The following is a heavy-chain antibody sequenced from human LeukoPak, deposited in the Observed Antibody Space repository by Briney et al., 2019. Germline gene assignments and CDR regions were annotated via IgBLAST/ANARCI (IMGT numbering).Heavy chain of an antibody. J-gene: IGHJ4*02. Sequence: SQTLSLTCAVSGGSISSGGYSWSWIRQPPGKGLEWIGYIYHSGSTHYNPSLKSRVTISVDTSKNQFSLKLSSVTAADTAVYYCARARYSSSWACDYWGQGTLVTVSS. D-gene: IGHD6-13*01. CDR1: GGSISSGGYS. CDR3: ARARYSSSWACDY. CDR2: IYHSGST. V-gene: IGHV4-30-2*01.